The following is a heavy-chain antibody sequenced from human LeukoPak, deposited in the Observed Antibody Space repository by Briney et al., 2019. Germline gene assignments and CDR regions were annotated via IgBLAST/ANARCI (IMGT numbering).Heavy chain of an antibody. V-gene: IGHV3-33*06. CDR3: AKDLSYGSLWFDP. D-gene: IGHD3-10*01. Sequence: GGSLRLSCAASGFTFSSHGMQWVRQAPGKGLEWVALIWYDGSRTNYVDSVMGRFTISRNSSKNTLYLQMDNLRVEDTAVYFCAKDLSYGSLWFDPWGQGTLVTVSS. J-gene: IGHJ5*02. CDR2: IWYDGSRT. CDR1: GFTFSSHG.